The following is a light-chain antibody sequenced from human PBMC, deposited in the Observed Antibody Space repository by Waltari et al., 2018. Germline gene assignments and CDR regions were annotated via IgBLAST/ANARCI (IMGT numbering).Light chain of an antibody. CDR1: SSDVGGYNY. J-gene: IGLJ3*02. CDR2: DVS. CDR3: TSYTSSSTLV. Sequence: GTSSDVGGYNYVSWYQQHPGRVPKLMIYDVSNRPSGVSNRFSGSKSGNTASLTISGLQAEDEADYYCTSYTSSSTLVFGGGTKLTVL. V-gene: IGLV2-14*04.